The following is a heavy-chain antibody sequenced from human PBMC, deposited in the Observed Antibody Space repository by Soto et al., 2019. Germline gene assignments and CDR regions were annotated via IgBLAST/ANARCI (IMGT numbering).Heavy chain of an antibody. V-gene: IGHV3-30*03. D-gene: IGHD6-19*01. CDR2: ISYDGSNK. CDR3: ATDFSGWYGSSEYGF. Sequence: QVQLLESGGGVVQPGRPLRLSCAASGFTFSSSGIHWVRQAPGKGLEWVAVISYDGSNKYYVDSVKGRFTISRDNSKNSLYLQMNSLRAEDTAVYYCATDFSGWYGSSEYGFWGQGTLVTVSS. CDR1: GFTFSSSG. J-gene: IGHJ4*02.